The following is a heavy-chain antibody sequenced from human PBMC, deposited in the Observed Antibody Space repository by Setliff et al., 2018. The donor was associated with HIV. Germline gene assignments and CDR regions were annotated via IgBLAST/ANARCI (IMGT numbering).Heavy chain of an antibody. CDR2: IYYNGST. Sequence: NPSETLSLTCTVSGGSIGSAGSYWSWIRQHPEKGLEWIGNIYYNGSTYYNPPLKSRLTISVDTSKNQFSLKLGSVTAADTALYYCASWGRARRANYNFWSGSSWFDPWGQGILVTVSS. V-gene: IGHV4-31*03. CDR3: ASWGRARRANYNFWSGSSWFDP. D-gene: IGHD3-3*01. CDR1: GGSIGSAGSY. J-gene: IGHJ5*02.